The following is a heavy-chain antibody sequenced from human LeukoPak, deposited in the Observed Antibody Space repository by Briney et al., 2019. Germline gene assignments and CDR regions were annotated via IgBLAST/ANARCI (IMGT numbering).Heavy chain of an antibody. CDR2: IKSRADGGTP. J-gene: IGHJ3*02. Sequence: PGGSLRLSCAVSGFTFRDAWMIWVRQAPGKGLEWVGRIKSRADGGTPDYAAPETGRFPISSDDANGTLFLQMNSLTTEDKAVYYCATQGVLDAFDIWGQGTMVIVSS. V-gene: IGHV3-15*01. D-gene: IGHD3-10*01. CDR1: GFTFRDAW. CDR3: ATQGVLDAFDI.